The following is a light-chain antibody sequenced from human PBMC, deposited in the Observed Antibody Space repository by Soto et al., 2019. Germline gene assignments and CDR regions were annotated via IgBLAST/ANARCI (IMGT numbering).Light chain of an antibody. CDR3: QQYGSSPRT. V-gene: IGKV3-20*01. CDR1: QSVSVNY. J-gene: IGKJ1*01. CDR2: VLS. Sequence: EIVLTQSPGTLSLSPGERATLSCRASQSVSVNYLAWYQQKPGQAPRLLIYVLSIRATGIPDRSSGSGSGTDFTLTISRLEPEDFAVYYCQQYGSSPRTFGQGTKVDIK.